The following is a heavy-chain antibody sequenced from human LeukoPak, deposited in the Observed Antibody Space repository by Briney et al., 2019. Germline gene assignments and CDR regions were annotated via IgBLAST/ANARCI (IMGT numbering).Heavy chain of an antibody. V-gene: IGHV3-23*01. CDR3: AGGESYQHFDY. D-gene: IGHD3-16*02. J-gene: IGHJ4*02. CDR2: ISGNGGST. CDR1: GFTFSSYA. Sequence: GGSLRLSCAAAGFTFSSYAMSWVRQAPGKGLEWVSTISGNGGSTYYADSVKGRFTVSRDNSKNTVHLQMNSLRREDTALYYWAGGESYQHFDYWGQGTLVTVSS.